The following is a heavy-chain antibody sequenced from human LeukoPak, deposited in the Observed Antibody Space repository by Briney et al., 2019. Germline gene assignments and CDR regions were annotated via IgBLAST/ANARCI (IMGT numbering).Heavy chain of an antibody. J-gene: IGHJ3*01. CDR2: IHHSGSP. Sequence: SETLSLPHTVSGYSISSGYYRGWIRPPSGKGLEWIGIIHHSGSPHYNPSLKSRVSISVDRSKNQFSLKLSSVTAADTAVYYCARETPRITGTYNAWGQGTMVTVSS. CDR1: GYSISSGYY. CDR3: ARETPRITGTYNA. D-gene: IGHD1-7*01. V-gene: IGHV4-38-2*02.